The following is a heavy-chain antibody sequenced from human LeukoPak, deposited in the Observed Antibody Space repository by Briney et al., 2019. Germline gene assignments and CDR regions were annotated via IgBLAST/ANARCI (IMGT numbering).Heavy chain of an antibody. D-gene: IGHD6-13*01. CDR3: ARRDSSSWYVSGFDY. CDR1: GGSISSSSYY. J-gene: IGHJ4*02. CDR2: IYYSGST. V-gene: IGHV4-39*01. Sequence: SETLSLTCTVSGGSISSSSYYWGWIRQPPGQGLEWIGYIYYSGSTYYNPSLKSRVTISVDTSKNQFSLKLSSVTAADTAVYYCARRDSSSWYVSGFDYWGQGTLVTVSS.